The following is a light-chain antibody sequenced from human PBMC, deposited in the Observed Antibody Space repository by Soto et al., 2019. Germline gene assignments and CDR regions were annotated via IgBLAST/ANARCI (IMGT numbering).Light chain of an antibody. J-gene: IGKJ1*01. CDR3: LQDINYPWT. CDR1: QGIANA. V-gene: IGKV1-6*01. Sequence: ALQMTQSPSDLSASVGDRFTVSCRASQGIANALGWYHQKPGKPPKVLTYGASNLQSGVPQRSTGSGSGTDSTLAISSLQPEDSPTYYCLQDINYPWTFGQGTRWIS. CDR2: GAS.